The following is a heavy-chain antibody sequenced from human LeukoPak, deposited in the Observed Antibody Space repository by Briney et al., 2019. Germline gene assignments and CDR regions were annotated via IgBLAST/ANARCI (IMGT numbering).Heavy chain of an antibody. Sequence: GASVKISCKASGYTFSSYYMHWVRQAPGQGLEWMGIINPSGGGTTYAQKFRGRVTMTRDTSISTAYMELSRLRSDDTAVYYCARDLRGYCSSTSCSHGFPFDYWGQGTLVTVSS. V-gene: IGHV1-46*01. CDR3: ARDLRGYCSSTSCSHGFPFDY. J-gene: IGHJ4*02. CDR1: GYTFSSYY. CDR2: INPSGGGT. D-gene: IGHD2-2*01.